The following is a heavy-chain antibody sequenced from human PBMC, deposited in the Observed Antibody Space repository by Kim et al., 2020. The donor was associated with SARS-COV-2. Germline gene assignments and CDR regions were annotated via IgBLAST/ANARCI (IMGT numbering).Heavy chain of an antibody. CDR1: SGSIRPYF. D-gene: IGHD3-10*01. Sequence: SETLSLTCTVSSGSIRPYFWGWLRQSPEKGLEWIAYISHGGITDYNSSLKSRATISMDTSKSQFFLELRSVTAADTAIYYCARHLRVSGPLTNLDFWCQG. CDR3: ARHLRVSGPLTNLDF. V-gene: IGHV4-59*08. J-gene: IGHJ4*01. CDR2: ISHGGIT.